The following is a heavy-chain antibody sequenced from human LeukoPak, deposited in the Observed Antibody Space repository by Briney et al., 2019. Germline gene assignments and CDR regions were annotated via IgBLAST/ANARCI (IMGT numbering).Heavy chain of an antibody. CDR2: IFSNDEK. Sequence: SGPTLVNPTETLTLTSTVSGFSLSNARMGVSWIRQPQGKALEWLAHIFSNDEKSYSTSLKSRLTISKDTSKSQVVLTMTNMYPVDTATYYCARIHLGGPGYNWFDPWGQGTLVTVSS. J-gene: IGHJ5*02. D-gene: IGHD3-16*01. CDR3: ARIHLGGPGYNWFDP. CDR1: GFSLSNARMG. V-gene: IGHV2-26*01.